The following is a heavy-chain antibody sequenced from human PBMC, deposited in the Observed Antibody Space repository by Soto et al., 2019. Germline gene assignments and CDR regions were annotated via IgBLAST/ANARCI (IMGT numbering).Heavy chain of an antibody. CDR1: GFIVSTTF. Sequence: EVQLVETGGGLIQPGGSLRLSCAASGFIVSTTFINWVRQAPGKGLEWVSVVYSGGATYYSHSVKGRFTISRDNSKNTVYLKMNSLRPEDTAVYYCARGTAREGASCGGNCYCWYFDLWGPGTPVPVS. CDR3: ARGTAREGASCGGNCYCWYFDL. V-gene: IGHV3-53*02. CDR2: VYSGGAT. D-gene: IGHD2-21*02. J-gene: IGHJ2*01.